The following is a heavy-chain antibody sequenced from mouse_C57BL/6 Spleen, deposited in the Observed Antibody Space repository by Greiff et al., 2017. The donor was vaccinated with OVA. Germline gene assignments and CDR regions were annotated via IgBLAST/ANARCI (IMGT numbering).Heavy chain of an antibody. Sequence: VQLKQSGPELVKPGASVKISCKASGYTFTDYYMNWVKQSHGKSLEWIGDINPNNGGTSYNQKFKGKATLTVDKSSSTAYMELRSLTSEDSAVYYCARGGGLRRGYFDVWGTGTTVTVSS. J-gene: IGHJ1*03. CDR3: ARGGGLRRGYFDV. D-gene: IGHD2-2*01. CDR1: GYTFTDYY. CDR2: INPNNGGT. V-gene: IGHV1-26*01.